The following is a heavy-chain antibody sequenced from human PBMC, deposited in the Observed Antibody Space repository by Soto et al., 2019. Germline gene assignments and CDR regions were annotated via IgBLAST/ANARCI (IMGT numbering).Heavy chain of an antibody. J-gene: IGHJ4*02. Sequence: PGGSLRLSCAASGFTFSSYSMNWVRQAPGKGLEWVSSISSSSNKYYADSVKGRFTISRDNSKNTLYLQMNSLRAEDTAVYYCAREWDYGDSTPEYYFDYWGQGTLVTVSS. V-gene: IGHV3-21*01. CDR2: ISSSSNK. CDR1: GFTFSSYS. CDR3: AREWDYGDSTPEYYFDY. D-gene: IGHD4-17*01.